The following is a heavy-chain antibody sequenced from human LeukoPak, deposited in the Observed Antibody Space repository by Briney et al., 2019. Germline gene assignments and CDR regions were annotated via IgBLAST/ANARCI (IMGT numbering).Heavy chain of an antibody. V-gene: IGHV1-18*01. J-gene: IGHJ4*02. CDR3: ARDIATVVHQE. CDR1: GYTFSNYG. CDR2: ISAYNGNT. D-gene: IGHD4-23*01. Sequence: GASVKVSCKASGYTFSNYGISWVRQAPGQGLEWMGWISAYNGNTRFAQKLQGRVTMATDTSTSTVYMELRSLRSDDTAVYYCARDIATVVHQEWGQGTLVTVSS.